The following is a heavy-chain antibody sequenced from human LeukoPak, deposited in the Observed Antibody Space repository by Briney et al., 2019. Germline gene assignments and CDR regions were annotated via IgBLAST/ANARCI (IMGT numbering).Heavy chain of an antibody. CDR2: IYTSGST. CDR1: GGSISSGSYY. D-gene: IGHD3-9*01. Sequence: KTSETLSLTCTVSGGSISSGSYYWSWIRQPAGKGLEWIGRIYTSGSTNYNPSLKSRVTISVDTSKNQFSLKLSSVTAADTAVYYCAREPLYDILTGYSPPLPWDDAFDIWGQGTMVTVSS. CDR3: AREPLYDILTGYSPPLPWDDAFDI. J-gene: IGHJ3*02. V-gene: IGHV4-61*02.